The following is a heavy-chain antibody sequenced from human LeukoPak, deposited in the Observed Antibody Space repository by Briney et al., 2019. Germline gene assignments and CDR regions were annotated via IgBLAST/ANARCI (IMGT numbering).Heavy chain of an antibody. V-gene: IGHV3-21*01. CDR2: ISSSSYI. J-gene: IGHJ5*02. D-gene: IGHD3-3*01. CDR1: GFTFSSYS. Sequence: GGSLRLSCAASGFTFSSYSMNWVRQAPGKGLEWVSSISSSSYIYYADSVKGRFTISRDNAKNSLYLQMNSLRAEDTAVYYCARDESITIFGVVNGGWFDPWGQGTLATVSS. CDR3: ARDESITIFGVVNGGWFDP.